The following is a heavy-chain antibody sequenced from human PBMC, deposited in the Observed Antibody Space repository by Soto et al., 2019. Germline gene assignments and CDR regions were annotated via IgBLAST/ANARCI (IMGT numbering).Heavy chain of an antibody. CDR2: ISGSGGST. CDR3: AKDTAYYYGSGSHDEY. J-gene: IGHJ4*02. D-gene: IGHD3-10*01. CDR1: GFTFSSYA. V-gene: IGHV3-23*01. Sequence: GGSLRLSCAASGFTFSSYAMSWVRQAPGKGLEWVSAISGSGGSTYYADSVKGRFTISRDNSKNTLYLQMNSLRAEDTAVYYCAKDTAYYYGSGSHDEYWGQGNLVTVSS.